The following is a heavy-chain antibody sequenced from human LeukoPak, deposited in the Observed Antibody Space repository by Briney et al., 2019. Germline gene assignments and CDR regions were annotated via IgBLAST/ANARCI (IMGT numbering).Heavy chain of an antibody. J-gene: IGHJ4*02. CDR1: GFTFSSYE. V-gene: IGHV3-48*03. CDR3: ARDEQQLPTIPDY. D-gene: IGHD6-13*01. CDR2: ISSSGSTI. Sequence: GGSLRLSCAASGFTFSSYEMNWVRQAPGKGLEWVSYISSSGSTIYYADSVKGRFTISRDNAKNSLYLQMNSLRAEDTAMYYCARDEQQLPTIPDYWGQGTLVTVSS.